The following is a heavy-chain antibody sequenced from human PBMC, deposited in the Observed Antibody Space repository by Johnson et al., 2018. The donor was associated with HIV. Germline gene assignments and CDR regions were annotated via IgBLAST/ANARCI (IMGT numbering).Heavy chain of an antibody. J-gene: IGHJ3*02. V-gene: IGHV3-38-3*01. D-gene: IGHD6-19*01. CDR3: AKDEQWLNDAFDI. CDR2: ISGGST. Sequence: VQLVESGGGLVKPGGSLRLSCAASGFTVSSNYMSWVRQAPGKGLEWVSSISGGSTYYAASRKGRFTSSRDNSENTLYLQMNSLRAEDTAVYYCAKDEQWLNDAFDIWGQGTMVTVSS. CDR1: GFTVSSNY.